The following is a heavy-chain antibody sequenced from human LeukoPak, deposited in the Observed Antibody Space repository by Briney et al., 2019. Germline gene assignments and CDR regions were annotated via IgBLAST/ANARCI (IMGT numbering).Heavy chain of an antibody. Sequence: GGSLRLSCAASGFIFTNYAMHWGRQAPGKGLEWMAVISYDGSTKYYADSVKGRFTISRDNSKNTLYLQMNSLRAEDTAVYYCAKEATVTGSVDYWGQGTLVTVSS. CDR3: AKEATVTGSVDY. CDR2: ISYDGSTK. V-gene: IGHV3-30*04. CDR1: GFIFTNYA. J-gene: IGHJ4*02. D-gene: IGHD4-17*01.